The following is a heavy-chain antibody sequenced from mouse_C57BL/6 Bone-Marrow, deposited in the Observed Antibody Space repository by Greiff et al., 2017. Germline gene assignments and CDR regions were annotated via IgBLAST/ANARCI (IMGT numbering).Heavy chain of an antibody. V-gene: IGHV1-53*01. J-gene: IGHJ2*01. CDR1: GYTFTSYW. D-gene: IGHD2-1*01. CDR3: ARSRGYYGNYVSN. CDR2: INPSNGGT. Sequence: VQLQQPGTELVKPGASVKLSCKASGYTFTSYWMHWVKQRPGQGLEWIGNINPSNGGTNYNEKFKSKATLNVDKSSSTAYMQLSSLTSEDSAVYYCARSRGYYGNYVSNWGQGTTLTVSS.